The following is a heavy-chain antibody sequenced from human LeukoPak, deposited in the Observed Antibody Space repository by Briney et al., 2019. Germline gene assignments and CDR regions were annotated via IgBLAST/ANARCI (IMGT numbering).Heavy chain of an antibody. Sequence: GGSLRLSCAASGFTFSSYAMSWVRQAPGKGLEWVSAISGSGGSAYYADSVKGRFTISRDNSKNTLYLQMNSLRAEDTAVYYCAKVPDSREDYFDYWGQGTLVTVSS. D-gene: IGHD1-26*01. CDR3: AKVPDSREDYFDY. J-gene: IGHJ4*02. V-gene: IGHV3-23*01. CDR1: GFTFSSYA. CDR2: ISGSGGSA.